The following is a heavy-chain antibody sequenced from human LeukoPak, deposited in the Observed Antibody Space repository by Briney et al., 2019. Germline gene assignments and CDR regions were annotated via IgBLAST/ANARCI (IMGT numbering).Heavy chain of an antibody. Sequence: SETLSLTCTVSGYSISSGYYWGWIRQPPGQGLEWIGSIYHSGSTYYNPSLTSRVTISVDTSKNQFSMKLSSVTAADTAVYYCARSITIFGVVIEGNWFDPWGQGTLVTVSS. CDR2: IYHSGST. J-gene: IGHJ5*02. V-gene: IGHV4-38-2*02. CDR3: ARSITIFGVVIEGNWFDP. D-gene: IGHD3-3*01. CDR1: GYSISSGYY.